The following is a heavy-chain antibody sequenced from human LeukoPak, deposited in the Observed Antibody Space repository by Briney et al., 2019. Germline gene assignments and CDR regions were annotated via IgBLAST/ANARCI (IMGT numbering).Heavy chain of an antibody. D-gene: IGHD3-16*01. CDR1: GYTFTSYD. CDR2: MNPNSGNT. J-gene: IGHJ3*02. Sequence: ASVKVSCKASGYTFTSYDINWVRQATGQGLEWMGWMNPNSGNTGYAQKFQGRVTMTRNTSISTAYMELSSLRSEDTAVYYCARAIRSLDAFDIWGQGIMVTVSS. V-gene: IGHV1-8*01. CDR3: ARAIRSLDAFDI.